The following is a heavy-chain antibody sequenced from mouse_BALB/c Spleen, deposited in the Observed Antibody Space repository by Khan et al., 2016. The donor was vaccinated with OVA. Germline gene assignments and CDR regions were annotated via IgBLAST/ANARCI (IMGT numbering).Heavy chain of an antibody. D-gene: IGHD3-3*01. CDR2: IDPFNGGT. CDR1: GYSFTSYY. CDR3: ARGTFDY. V-gene: IGHV1S135*01. Sequence: VQLQQSGPELMRPGSSVNISCKASGYSFTSYYIHWVKQSHGKSLEWIGYIDPFNGGTDYNQKFKGKATLTVDKSSNTAYMHLSSPTSEDSAVYYCARGTFDYWGQGTLVTVS. J-gene: IGHJ3*01.